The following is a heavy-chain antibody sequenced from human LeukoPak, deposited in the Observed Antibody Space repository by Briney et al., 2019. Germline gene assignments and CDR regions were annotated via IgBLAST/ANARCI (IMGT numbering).Heavy chain of an antibody. V-gene: IGHV4-59*08. D-gene: IGHD5-18*01. CDR3: ARGYSYGYIPGWFDP. J-gene: IGHJ5*02. Sequence: SETLSLTCTVSGGSISSYYWSWIRQPPGKGLEWIGYIYYSGSTTYNPSLKSRVTISVDTSKNQFSLKLSSVAAADTAVYYCARGYSYGYIPGWFDPWGQGTLVTVSS. CDR1: GGSISSYY. CDR2: IYYSGST.